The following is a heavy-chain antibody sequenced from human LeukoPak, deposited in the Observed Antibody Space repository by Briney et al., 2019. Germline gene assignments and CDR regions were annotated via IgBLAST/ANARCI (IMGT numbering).Heavy chain of an antibody. J-gene: IGHJ4*02. CDR2: INSDGSSR. D-gene: IGHD2-15*01. CDR1: GFTFSNYW. Sequence: GGSLRLSCAASGFTFSNYWMHWVRQAPGKGLVWVSSINSDGSSRNYADSVKGRFSISRDNAKNTLYLQMNSLRAEDMAVYYCALVGGGYWGQGTLVTVSS. V-gene: IGHV3-74*01. CDR3: ALVGGGY.